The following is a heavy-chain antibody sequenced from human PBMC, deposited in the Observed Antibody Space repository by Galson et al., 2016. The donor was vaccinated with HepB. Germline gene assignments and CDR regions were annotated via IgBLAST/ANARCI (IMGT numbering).Heavy chain of an antibody. Sequence: LSLTCAVSGDSVTGRNWWAWVRQAPGRGLEWIGETSLGRGTNYDPSLKNRVTISVDTSENQFSMRLTSVTAADTAVYYCARDAQYGNHVWAFDYGGQGILVTVSS. CDR3: ARDAQYGNHVWAFDY. CDR2: TSLGRGT. D-gene: IGHD6-6*01. CDR1: GDSVTGRNW. V-gene: IGHV4-4*02. J-gene: IGHJ4*02.